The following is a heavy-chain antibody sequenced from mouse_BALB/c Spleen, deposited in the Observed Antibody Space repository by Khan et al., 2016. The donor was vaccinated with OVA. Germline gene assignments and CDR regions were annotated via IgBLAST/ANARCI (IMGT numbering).Heavy chain of an antibody. CDR2: IYPGNSDT. Sequence: EVQLQQSGTVLARPGASVKMSCKASGYSFTSYWMHWVKQRPGQGLEWIGAIYPGNSDTRYNQKFKGKAKLTAVTSATTAYMELSSLTNEDSAVYYCTRSYDSYYFDDWGQGTTLTVSS. CDR3: TRSYDSYYFDD. J-gene: IGHJ2*01. D-gene: IGHD2-4*01. V-gene: IGHV1-5*01. CDR1: GYSFTSYW.